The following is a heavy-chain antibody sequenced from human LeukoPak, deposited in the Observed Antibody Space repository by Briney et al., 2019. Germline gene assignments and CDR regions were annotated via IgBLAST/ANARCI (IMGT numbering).Heavy chain of an antibody. CDR2: ISSSSSYI. CDR3: ARVVGNLGAPIDY. Sequence: PGGSLRLSCAASGFTFSSYWMNWVRQAPGKGLEWVSSISSSSSYIYYADSVKGRFTISRDNAKNSLYLQMNSLRAEDTAVYYCARVVGNLGAPIDYWGQGTLVTVSS. D-gene: IGHD1-26*01. V-gene: IGHV3-21*01. J-gene: IGHJ4*02. CDR1: GFTFSSYW.